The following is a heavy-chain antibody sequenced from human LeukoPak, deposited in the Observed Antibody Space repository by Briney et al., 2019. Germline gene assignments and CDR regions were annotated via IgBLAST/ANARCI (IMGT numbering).Heavy chain of an antibody. V-gene: IGHV3-20*04. D-gene: IGHD1-26*01. CDR3: ARESLLGYYMDV. CDR2: INWNGGST. J-gene: IGHJ6*03. Sequence: PGGSLRLSCAASGFTFDDYGMSWVRQAPGKGLEWVSGINWNGGSTGYADSVKGRFTISRDNAKNSLYLQMNSLGAEDTASYYCARESLLGYYMDVWGKGTTVTVSS. CDR1: GFTFDDYG.